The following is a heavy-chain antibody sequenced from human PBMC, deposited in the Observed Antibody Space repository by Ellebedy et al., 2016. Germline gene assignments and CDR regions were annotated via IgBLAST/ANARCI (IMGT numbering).Heavy chain of an antibody. Sequence: GGSLRLXXAASGFTFSSYGMHWVRQAPGKGLEWVAIISYDGSNKYYADSVKGRFTISRDNAKNALYLQMNSLRPEDTALYYCAKAKILNFDGFDIWGQGTMVTVSS. CDR2: ISYDGSNK. CDR1: GFTFSSYG. CDR3: AKAKILNFDGFDI. J-gene: IGHJ3*02. V-gene: IGHV3-30*18.